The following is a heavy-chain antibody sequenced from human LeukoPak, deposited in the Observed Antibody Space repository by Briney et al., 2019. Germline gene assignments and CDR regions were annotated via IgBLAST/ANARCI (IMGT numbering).Heavy chain of an antibody. V-gene: IGHV3-53*01. D-gene: IGHD1-26*01. J-gene: IGHJ4*02. Sequence: GGSLTLSCAASGIAVTGNYMSWVRQPPGKGLEWISFISINTDTFYADSVRGRFTISRDSSENTLFLQMNSLRDEDSAVYYCAIAQSWDELFDSWGQGTLVTVSS. CDR3: AIAQSWDELFDS. CDR2: ISINTDT. CDR1: GIAVTGNY.